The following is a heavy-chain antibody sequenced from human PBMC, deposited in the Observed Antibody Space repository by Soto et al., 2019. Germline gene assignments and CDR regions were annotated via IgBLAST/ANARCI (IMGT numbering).Heavy chain of an antibody. CDR1: DGSFSTYY. CDR3: AKGGSNDWQVAFDI. CDR2: INHSGSN. D-gene: IGHD3-9*01. V-gene: IGHV4-34*01. J-gene: IGHJ3*02. Sequence: SETLSLTCVVSDGSFSTYYYNWIRQSPGKGLEWIGEINHSGSNNYSPSLKSRVTMSLDTSKNQFSLKLTPVTAADTAVYYCAKGGSNDWQVAFDIWGQGTMVTVSS.